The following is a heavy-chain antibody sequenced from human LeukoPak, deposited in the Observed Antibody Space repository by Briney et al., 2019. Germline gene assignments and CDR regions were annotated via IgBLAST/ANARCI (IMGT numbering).Heavy chain of an antibody. CDR3: ARQTATYFDY. J-gene: IGHJ4*02. CDR1: GYSFSSYW. D-gene: IGHD5-12*01. V-gene: IGHV5-51*01. CDR2: IYPYDSDS. Sequence: GESLKISCKASGYSFSSYWIAWVRQMPGKGLEWVGVIYPYDSDSRYSQSFEGQGTMSVDKSMSVAYLHLSSLKASDTAIYYCARQTATYFDYWGQGTLVTASS.